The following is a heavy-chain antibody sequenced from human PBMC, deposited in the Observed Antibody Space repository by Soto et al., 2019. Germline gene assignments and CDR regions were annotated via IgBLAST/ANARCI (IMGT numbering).Heavy chain of an antibody. J-gene: IGHJ6*02. CDR1: GGSISSYY. CDR3: GRSTMVRGVIITSTGMYV. D-gene: IGHD3-10*01. CDR2: IYYSGST. Sequence: PSETLSLTCTVSGGSISSYYWSWIRQPPGKGLEWIGYIYYSGSTNYNPSLKSRVTISVDTSKNQFSLKLSSVTAADTAVYYCGRSTMVRGVIITSTGMYVRAQGTTVPVSS. V-gene: IGHV4-59*01.